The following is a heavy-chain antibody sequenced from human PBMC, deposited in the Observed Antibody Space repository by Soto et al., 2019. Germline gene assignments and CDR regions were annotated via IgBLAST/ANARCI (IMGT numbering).Heavy chain of an antibody. CDR2: IYYSGST. Sequence: SETLSITCVVSGGSLSSYYLIWIRQPPGKGLEWIGYIYYSGSTNYNPSLKSRVTISVDTSKNQFSLKLSSVTAADTAVYYCASYYYDSSGYYYVPGVYWGQGTLVTVSS. CDR1: GGSLSSYY. V-gene: IGHV4-59*08. J-gene: IGHJ4*02. CDR3: ASYYYDSSGYYYVPGVY. D-gene: IGHD3-22*01.